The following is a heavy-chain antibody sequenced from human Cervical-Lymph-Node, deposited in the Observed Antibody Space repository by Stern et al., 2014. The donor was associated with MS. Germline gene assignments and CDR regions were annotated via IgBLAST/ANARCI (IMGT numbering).Heavy chain of an antibody. V-gene: IGHV3-53*01. D-gene: IGHD3-10*01. CDR2: VNNGGNT. J-gene: IGHJ6*02. CDR1: GFTVYTNF. CDR3: ARDRGDGMDV. Sequence: QLVQSGGGLIQPGGSLRISCAASGFTVYTNFMSWVRQAPGKGLEGVSLVNNGGNTDYADSVKGRFTISRDNSKNTLYLHMSSLRAEDTAVYYCARDRGDGMDVWGQGTTVTVSS.